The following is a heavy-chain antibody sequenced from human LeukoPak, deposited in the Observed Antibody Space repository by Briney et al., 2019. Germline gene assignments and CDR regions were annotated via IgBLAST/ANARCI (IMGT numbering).Heavy chain of an antibody. CDR2: ISWDGGST. D-gene: IGHD4-11*01. J-gene: IGHJ4*02. V-gene: IGHV3-43D*04. CDR1: GFTFDDYA. Sequence: HSGGSLRLSCAASGFTFDDYAMHWVRQAPGKGLEWVSLISWDGGSTYYADSVKGRFTISRDNSKNSLYLQMNSLRAEDTALYYCAKGSYPDSNPGHFDYWGQGTLVTVSS. CDR3: AKGSYPDSNPGHFDY.